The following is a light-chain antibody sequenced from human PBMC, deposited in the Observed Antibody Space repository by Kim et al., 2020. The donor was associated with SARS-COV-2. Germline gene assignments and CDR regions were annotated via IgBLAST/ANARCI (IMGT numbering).Light chain of an antibody. Sequence: SAAVGERVTSTGRASQGISSYLAWYQQKQEKAPKSLIYAASTLQRGVPSRFSGSGSGTEFTLTISSLQPEDFATYYCKQLNSYTRTFGQGTKLEI. CDR2: AAS. CDR3: KQLNSYTRT. CDR1: QGISSY. V-gene: IGKV1-9*01. J-gene: IGKJ2*01.